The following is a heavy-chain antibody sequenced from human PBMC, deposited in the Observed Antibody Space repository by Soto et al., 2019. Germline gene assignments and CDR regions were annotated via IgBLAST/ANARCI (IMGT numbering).Heavy chain of an antibody. J-gene: IGHJ6*02. CDR1: GFTVSSNY. V-gene: IGHV3-53*01. Sequence: PGGSLRLSCAAPGFTVSSNYMSWVRQAPGKGLEWVSVIYSGGSTYYADSVKGRFTVSRDNSKNTLYLQMNSLRAEDTAVYYCARDRVLRGADCSGGSCYSYYYYYGMDVWGQGTTVTVSS. CDR3: ARDRVLRGADCSGGSCYSYYYYYGMDV. CDR2: IYSGGST. D-gene: IGHD2-15*01.